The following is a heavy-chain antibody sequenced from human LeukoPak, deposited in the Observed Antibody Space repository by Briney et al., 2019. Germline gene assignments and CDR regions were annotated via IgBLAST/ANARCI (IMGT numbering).Heavy chain of an antibody. CDR3: ARWGSIAAAHFDY. CDR1: GRSISDYP. D-gene: IGHD6-13*01. J-gene: IGHJ4*02. CDR2: IFPSGDT. Sequence: SETLSLTCTVSGRSISDYPWSWIRQPPGKGLEWIGYIFPSGDTYYIPSLRGRVTILVDTSKNHFSLNLSSATAADTAVYYCARWGSIAAAHFDYWGQGTLVTVSS. V-gene: IGHV4-4*09.